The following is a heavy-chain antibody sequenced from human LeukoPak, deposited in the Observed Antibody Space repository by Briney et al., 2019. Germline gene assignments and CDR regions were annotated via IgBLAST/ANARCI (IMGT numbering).Heavy chain of an antibody. CDR3: ARVDCSSTSCYEFDY. J-gene: IGHJ4*02. CDR2: IRSSGNTI. CDR1: GFTFSDYY. Sequence: GGSLRLSCAASGFTFSDYYMSWIRQAPGKGLEWVSYIRSSGNTIYYADSVKGRFTISRDNDKNSLYLQMNSLRAEDTAVYYCARVDCSSTSCYEFDYWGQGTLVTVSS. V-gene: IGHV3-11*04. D-gene: IGHD2-2*01.